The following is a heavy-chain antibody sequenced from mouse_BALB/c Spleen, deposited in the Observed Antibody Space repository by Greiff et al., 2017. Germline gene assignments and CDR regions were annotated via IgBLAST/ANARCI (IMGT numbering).Heavy chain of an antibody. V-gene: IGHV3-2*02. CDR3: ARDGYYPDWYFDV. J-gene: IGHJ1*01. D-gene: IGHD2-3*01. CDR1: GYSITSDYA. Sequence: DVKLVESGPGLVKPSQSLSLTCTVTGYSITSDYAWNWIRQFPGNKLEWMGYISYSGSTSYNPSLKSRISITRDTSKNQFFLQLNSVTTEDTATYYCARDGYYPDWYFDVWGAGTTVTVSS. CDR2: ISYSGST.